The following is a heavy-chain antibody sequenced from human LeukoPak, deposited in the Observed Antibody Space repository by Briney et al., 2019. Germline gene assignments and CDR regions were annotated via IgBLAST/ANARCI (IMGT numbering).Heavy chain of an antibody. CDR2: IIGNSVST. D-gene: IGHD5-24*01. J-gene: IGHJ4*02. CDR3: AKGRRDGYNYPFFDS. Sequence: GGSLRLSCAASGFTFSNSAMSWVRQAPGKGLEWVSNIIGNSVSTYYADFVKGRFTISRDNSNNTLFLQMNGLSADDTAIYFCAKGRRDGYNYPFFDSWGQGAWVIVSS. CDR1: GFTFSNSA. V-gene: IGHV3-23*01.